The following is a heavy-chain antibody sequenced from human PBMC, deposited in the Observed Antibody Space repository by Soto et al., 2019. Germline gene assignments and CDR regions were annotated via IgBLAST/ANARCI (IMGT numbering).Heavy chain of an antibody. CDR3: ARMSIAARRYYYGMDV. J-gene: IGHJ6*02. Sequence: PSETLSLTCAVSGGSISSSNWWSWVRQPPGKGLEWIGEIYHSGSTNYNPSLKSRVTISVDKSKNQFSLKLSSVTAAGTAVYYCARMSIAARRYYYGMDVWGQGTTVTVSS. CDR2: IYHSGST. V-gene: IGHV4-4*02. CDR1: GGSISSSNW. D-gene: IGHD6-6*01.